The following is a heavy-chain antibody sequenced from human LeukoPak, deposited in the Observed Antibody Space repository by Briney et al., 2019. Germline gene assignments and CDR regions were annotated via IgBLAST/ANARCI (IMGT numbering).Heavy chain of an antibody. D-gene: IGHD2-2*02. CDR1: GGSISSGDYY. J-gene: IGHJ4*02. Sequence: SETLSLTCTVSGGSISSGDYYWSWIRQPPGKGLEWIGYIYYSGSTYYNPSLKSRVTISVDTSKNQFSLKLSSVTAADTAVYYCAREDCSSTSCYIGRDEGGLYFDYWGQGTLVTVS. CDR2: IYYSGST. CDR3: AREDCSSTSCYIGRDEGGLYFDY. V-gene: IGHV4-30-4*08.